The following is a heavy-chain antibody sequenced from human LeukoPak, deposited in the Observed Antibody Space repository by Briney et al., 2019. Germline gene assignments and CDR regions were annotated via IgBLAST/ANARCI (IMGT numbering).Heavy chain of an antibody. D-gene: IGHD5-18*01. Sequence: AASVKVSCKASGYIFTNYHMHWVRHAPGQGLEWMGIINPSGGSTHYAQEFQGRVTMTRDTSTSTVYMELNSLRAEDTAVYYCASLTEDTAMAPPLDYWGQGTLVTVSS. J-gene: IGHJ4*02. V-gene: IGHV1-46*01. CDR3: ASLTEDTAMAPPLDY. CDR2: INPSGGST. CDR1: GYIFTNYH.